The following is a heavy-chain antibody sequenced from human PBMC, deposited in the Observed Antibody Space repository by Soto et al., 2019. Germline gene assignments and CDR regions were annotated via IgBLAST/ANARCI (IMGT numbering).Heavy chain of an antibody. V-gene: IGHV3-48*04. J-gene: IGHJ3*02. Sequence: GGSLRLSCAASGFTFSSYSMNWVRQAPGKGLEWVSYISSSSSTIYYADSVKGRFTISRDNAKNSLYLQMNSLRAEDTALYYCATDQSIAARFFAFDIWGQGTMVTVSS. D-gene: IGHD6-6*01. CDR1: GFTFSSYS. CDR2: ISSSSSTI. CDR3: ATDQSIAARFFAFDI.